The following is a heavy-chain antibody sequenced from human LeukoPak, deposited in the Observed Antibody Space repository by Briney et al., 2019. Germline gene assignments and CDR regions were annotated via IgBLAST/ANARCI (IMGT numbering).Heavy chain of an antibody. J-gene: IGHJ4*02. CDR3: ATAKRSFGELLYFGY. V-gene: IGHV1-24*01. CDR1: GYTLTELS. D-gene: IGHD3-10*01. CDR2: FDPEDGEA. Sequence: ASVKVSCKVSGYTLTELSMHWVRQAPGKGLEWMGGFDPEDGEAIYAQKFQGRVTMTEDTSTDTAYMELSSLRSEVTAVYYCATAKRSFGELLYFGYWGQGTPVTVSS.